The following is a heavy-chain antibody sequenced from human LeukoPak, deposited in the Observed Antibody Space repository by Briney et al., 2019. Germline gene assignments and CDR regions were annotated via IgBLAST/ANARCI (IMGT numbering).Heavy chain of an antibody. CDR3: AIPGHYDILTGYCF. J-gene: IGHJ4*02. V-gene: IGHV3-23*01. CDR2: ISGSGGST. CDR1: GFTFSSYA. D-gene: IGHD3-9*01. Sequence: GGSLRLSCAASGFTFSSYAMSWVRQAPGKGLEWVSAISGSGGSTYYADSVKGRFTISRDNSKNTLYLQMNSLRAEDTAVYYCAIPGHYDILTGYCFWGQGTLVTVSS.